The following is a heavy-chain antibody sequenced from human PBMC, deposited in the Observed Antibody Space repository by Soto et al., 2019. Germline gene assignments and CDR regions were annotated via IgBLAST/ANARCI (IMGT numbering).Heavy chain of an antibody. D-gene: IGHD4-17*01. J-gene: IGHJ6*02. CDR1: GFTFSDYG. CDR3: AKEARSRAVTATRGYGMDV. Sequence: QVNLVESGGGVVQPGRSLRLSCAASGFTFSDYGMHWVRQAPGKGLEWVAAISHDGSNKFYGDSVNGRFTISRDNSKNTLLLQKDSLRDEDTAVYFCAKEARSRAVTATRGYGMDVWCQGNTVAVSS. CDR2: ISHDGSNK. V-gene: IGHV3-30*18.